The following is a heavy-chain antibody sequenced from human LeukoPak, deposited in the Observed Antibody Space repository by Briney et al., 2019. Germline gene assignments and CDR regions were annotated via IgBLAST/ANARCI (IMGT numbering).Heavy chain of an antibody. J-gene: IGHJ4*02. D-gene: IGHD3-9*01. CDR2: INHSGST. CDR3: ARQGGIRYFDWLFVLDY. V-gene: IGHV4-34*01. Sequence: SETLSLTCAVYGGSFSGYYWSWIRQPPGKGLEWIGEINHSGSTNYNPSLKSRVTISVDTSKNQFSLKLSSVTAADTAVYYCARQGGIRYFDWLFVLDYWGQGTLVTVSS. CDR1: GGSFSGYY.